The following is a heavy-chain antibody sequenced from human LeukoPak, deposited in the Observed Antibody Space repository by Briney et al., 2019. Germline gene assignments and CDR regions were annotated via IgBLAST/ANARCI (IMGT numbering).Heavy chain of an antibody. Sequence: SETLSLTCTVSGGSISSSSYYWGWIRQPPGKGLEWIGSIYYSGSTYYNPSLKSRVTISVDTSKNQFSLKLSSVTAADTAVYYCAGVAARMELGPFDYWGQGTLVTVSS. CDR1: GGSISSSSYY. D-gene: IGHD6-6*01. CDR3: AGVAARMELGPFDY. J-gene: IGHJ4*02. V-gene: IGHV4-39*07. CDR2: IYYSGST.